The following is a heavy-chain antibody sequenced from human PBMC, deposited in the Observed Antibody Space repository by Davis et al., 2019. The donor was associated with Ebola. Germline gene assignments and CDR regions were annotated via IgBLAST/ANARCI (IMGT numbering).Heavy chain of an antibody. J-gene: IGHJ3*01. CDR3: ARARYSTSWPEAFNL. CDR1: GYGFGSYW. V-gene: IGHV5-51*01. CDR2: IYPRDSDT. D-gene: IGHD2-2*01. Sequence: GGSLRLSCHGSGYGFGSYWIGWVRQTPGKGLEYMAIIYPRDSDTRYQYNPSFQGQVTISVDKSISTVYLQWSSLRASDTAIYYCARARYSTSWPEAFNLWGQGTMVTVSS.